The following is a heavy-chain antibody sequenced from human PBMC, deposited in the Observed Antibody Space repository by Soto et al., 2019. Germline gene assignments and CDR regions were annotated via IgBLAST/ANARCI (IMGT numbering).Heavy chain of an antibody. CDR1: GGSFSGYY. D-gene: IGHD6-13*01. CDR3: ARYGSAAAGTFDY. V-gene: IGHV4-34*01. J-gene: IGHJ4*02. CDR2: INHSGST. Sequence: SETLSLTCAVYGGSFSGYYWSWIRQPPGKGLEWIGEINHSGSTNYNPSLKSRVTISVDTSKNQFSLKLSSVTAADTAVYYCARYGSAAAGTFDYWGQGTLVTVSS.